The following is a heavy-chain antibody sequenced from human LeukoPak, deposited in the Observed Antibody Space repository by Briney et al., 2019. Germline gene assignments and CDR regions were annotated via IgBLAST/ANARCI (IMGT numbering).Heavy chain of an antibody. CDR1: GFTFSSYA. Sequence: PGGSLRLSCAASGFTFSSYAMHWVPQAPGKGLERVAVISYDGSNKYYADSVKGRFTISRDNSKNTLYLQMNSLRAEDTAVYYCARDSEITMVRGVIDYWGQGTLVTVSS. J-gene: IGHJ4*02. CDR3: ARDSEITMVRGVIDY. V-gene: IGHV3-30*04. CDR2: ISYDGSNK. D-gene: IGHD3-10*01.